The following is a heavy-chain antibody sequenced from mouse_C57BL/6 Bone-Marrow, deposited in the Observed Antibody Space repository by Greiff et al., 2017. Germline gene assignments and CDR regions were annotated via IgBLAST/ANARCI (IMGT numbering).Heavy chain of an antibody. J-gene: IGHJ2*01. D-gene: IGHD1-1*01. CDR1: GYTFTSYW. CDR2: IDPSDSYT. Sequence: QVQLQQSGAELVMPGASVKLSCKASGYTFTSYWMHWVKQRPGQGLEWIGEIDPSDSYTNYHQKFKGKSTLTVDKSSSTAYMQLSSLTSEDSAVYYCARNYFFDYWGQGTTLTVSS. V-gene: IGHV1-69*01. CDR3: ARNYFFDY.